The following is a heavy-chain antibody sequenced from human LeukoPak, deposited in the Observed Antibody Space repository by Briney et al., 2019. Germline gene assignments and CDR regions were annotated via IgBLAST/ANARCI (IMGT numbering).Heavy chain of an antibody. D-gene: IGHD1-26*01. CDR3: ARGRYSGNS. J-gene: IGHJ4*02. Sequence: PSETLSLTCTVSGGSISSYYWSWIRQPPGKGLEWIGYIYYRGSTNYNPSLKSRVTMSVDTSKNQFSLKLSSVTAADTAVYYCARGRYSGNSWGQGTLVTVSS. CDR2: IYYRGST. CDR1: GGSISSYY. V-gene: IGHV4-59*01.